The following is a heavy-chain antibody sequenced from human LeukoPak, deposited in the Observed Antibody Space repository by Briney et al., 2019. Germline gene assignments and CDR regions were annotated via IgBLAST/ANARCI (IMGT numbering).Heavy chain of an antibody. V-gene: IGHV4-4*02. CDR2: IYHSGST. CDR3: ARDADCSGGSCYPAWFDP. CDR1: GGSISSSNW. D-gene: IGHD2-15*01. Sequence: PSGTLSLTCAVSGGSISSSNWWSWVRQPPGKGLEWIGEIYHSGSTNYNPSLKSRVTISVDKSKNQFSLKLSSVTAADTAVYYCARDADCSGGSCYPAWFDPWGQGTLVTVSS. J-gene: IGHJ5*02.